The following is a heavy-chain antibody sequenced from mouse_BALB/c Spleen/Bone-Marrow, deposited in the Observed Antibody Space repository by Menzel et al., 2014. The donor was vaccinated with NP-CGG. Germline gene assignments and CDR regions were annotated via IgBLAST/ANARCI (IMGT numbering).Heavy chain of an antibody. J-gene: IGHJ1*01. CDR2: IDPSDSYT. CDR1: GYTFTSYW. D-gene: IGHD2-2*01. CDR3: ARGGNGYDDYWYFNG. V-gene: IGHV1-69*02. Sequence: LQQSGADLVKPGASVKLSCKASGYTFTSYWMHWVKQRPGQGLEWIGEIDPSDSYTNYNQKFKGKATLTVDNSSSTAYMQLSSLTSEDSAVYYCARGGNGYDDYWYFNGWGAGTKITVSS.